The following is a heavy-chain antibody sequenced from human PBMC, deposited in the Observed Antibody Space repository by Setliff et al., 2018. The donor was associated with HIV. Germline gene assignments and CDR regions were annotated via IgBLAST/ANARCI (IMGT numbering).Heavy chain of an antibody. Sequence: SETLSLTCAVHGGPLTDHYWNWIRQSPGKGLEWIAEVHHTGYLNYNPSLKSRVTISVDTSKNQFSLKLSSVTAADTAVYYCARSVGYSYGTGYWGQGTLVTVSS. CDR2: VHHTGYL. V-gene: IGHV4-34*01. CDR3: ARSVGYSYGTGY. D-gene: IGHD5-18*01. CDR1: GGPLTDHY. J-gene: IGHJ4*02.